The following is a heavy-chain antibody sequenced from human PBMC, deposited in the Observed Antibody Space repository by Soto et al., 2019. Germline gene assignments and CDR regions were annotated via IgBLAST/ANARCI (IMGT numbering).Heavy chain of an antibody. CDR3: ARDGYCSGGSCYSHWFDP. J-gene: IGHJ5*02. CDR2: IYYSGST. D-gene: IGHD2-15*01. V-gene: IGHV4-30-4*01. CDR1: GGSISSGDYY. Sequence: SETLSLTCTVSGGSISSGDYYWSWIRQPPGKGLEWIGYIYYSGSTYYNPSLKSRVTISVDTSKNQFSLKLSSVTAADTAVYYCARDGYCSGGSCYSHWFDPWGQGTLVTVSS.